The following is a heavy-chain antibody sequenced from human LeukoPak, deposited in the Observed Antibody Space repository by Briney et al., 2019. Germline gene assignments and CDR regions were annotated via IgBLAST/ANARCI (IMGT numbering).Heavy chain of an antibody. CDR2: IRSKANSYAT. J-gene: IGHJ5*02. V-gene: IGHV3-73*01. CDR1: GFTFSGSA. Sequence: PGGSLRLSCAASGFTFSGSAMHWVRQASGKGLEWVGRIRSKANSYATAYAASVKGRFTISREDSKNTAYLQMNSLKTEDTAVYYCTRHGNYYDSSGYNWFDPWGQGTLVTVSS. CDR3: TRHGNYYDSSGYNWFDP. D-gene: IGHD3-22*01.